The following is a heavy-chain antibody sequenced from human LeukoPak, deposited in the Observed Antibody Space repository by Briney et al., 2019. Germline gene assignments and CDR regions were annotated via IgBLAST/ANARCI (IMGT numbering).Heavy chain of an antibody. CDR1: GFTFSSYW. Sequence: PGGSLRLSCAASGFTFSSYWMSWVRQAPGKGLEWVANIKQDGSEKYCVDSVKGRFTISRDNAKNTLYLQMNSLRAEDTAVYYCAKVGGQLWFPGAYYYMDVWGKGTTVTISS. D-gene: IGHD5-18*01. J-gene: IGHJ6*03. V-gene: IGHV3-7*03. CDR3: AKVGGQLWFPGAYYYMDV. CDR2: IKQDGSEK.